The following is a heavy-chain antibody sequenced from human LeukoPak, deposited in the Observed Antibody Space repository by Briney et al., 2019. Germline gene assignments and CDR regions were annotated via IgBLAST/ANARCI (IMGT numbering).Heavy chain of an antibody. J-gene: IGHJ4*02. CDR2: IYYGGST. CDR3: ARQRGKMRYFDFVALDY. D-gene: IGHD3-9*01. CDR1: GGSISSYY. Sequence: SETLSLTCTVSGGSISSYYWSWIRQPPGKGLEWIGTIYYGGSTYYNPSLKSRVTISIDTSNNQFFLKLNSVTAADTAVYYCARQRGKMRYFDFVALDYWGQGTLVTVSS. V-gene: IGHV4-39*01.